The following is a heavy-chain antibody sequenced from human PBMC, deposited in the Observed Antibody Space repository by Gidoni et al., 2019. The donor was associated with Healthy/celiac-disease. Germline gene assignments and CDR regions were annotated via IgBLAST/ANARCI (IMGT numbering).Heavy chain of an antibody. D-gene: IGHD3-3*01. J-gene: IGHJ4*02. CDR1: GFNFGDDA. V-gene: IGHV3-49*05. Sequence: EVQLVESGGGLVKPGRSLRLACTASGFNFGDDARSWFRQAPGKGLEWVGFIRSKAYGGTTEYAASVKGRFTISRDDSKSIAYLQMNSLKTEDTAVYYCTRRSPTPYYDFWSGYEVWGQGTLVTVSS. CDR3: TRRSPTPYYDFWSGYEV. CDR2: IRSKAYGGTT.